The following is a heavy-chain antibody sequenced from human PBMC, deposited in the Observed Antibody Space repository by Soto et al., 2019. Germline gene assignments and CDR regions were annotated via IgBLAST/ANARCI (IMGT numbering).Heavy chain of an antibody. CDR3: ARQAGYCISTSCYVDY. Sequence: GASVKISCKGSGYSFSKYYIGWVRQMPGKGLEWMGIIYPGDSDTRYSPSFQGQVTISADKSISTAYLQWSSLKASDTAMYYCARQAGYCISTSCYVDYWGQGILVTVSS. CDR2: IYPGDSDT. CDR1: GYSFSKYY. D-gene: IGHD2-2*01. J-gene: IGHJ4*02. V-gene: IGHV5-51*01.